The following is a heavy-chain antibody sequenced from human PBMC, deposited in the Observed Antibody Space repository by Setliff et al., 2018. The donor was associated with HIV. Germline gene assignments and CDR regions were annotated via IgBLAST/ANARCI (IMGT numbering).Heavy chain of an antibody. D-gene: IGHD5-12*01. CDR2: IYTRGST. CDR1: GGSIDSGNYD. V-gene: IGHV4-61*02. Sequence: SETLSLTCTVSGGSIDSGNYDWNWDRQPGGKGLEWIGRIYTRGSTKYSPTFESRVTMSLDTSKNQFSLNLRSVTAADTALYYCVRSGCNGNICYDSRGWLDSWGQGTQVTVSS. CDR3: VRSGCNGNICYDSRGWLDS. J-gene: IGHJ5*01.